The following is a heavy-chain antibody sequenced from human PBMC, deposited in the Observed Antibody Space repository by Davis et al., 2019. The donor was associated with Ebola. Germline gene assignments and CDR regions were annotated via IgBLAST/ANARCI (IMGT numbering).Heavy chain of an antibody. D-gene: IGHD3-22*01. CDR2: IKEDGSEK. V-gene: IGHV3-7*03. CDR3: ASTDYYDSSGYYPGY. CDR1: GFTFSSYW. J-gene: IGHJ4*02. Sequence: PGGSLRLSCAASGFTFSSYWMSWVRQAPGKGLEWVADIKEDGSEKYYVDSVKGRFTISRDNAKKSLYLQMNSLRAEDTAVYYCASTDYYDSSGYYPGYWGQGTLVTVSS.